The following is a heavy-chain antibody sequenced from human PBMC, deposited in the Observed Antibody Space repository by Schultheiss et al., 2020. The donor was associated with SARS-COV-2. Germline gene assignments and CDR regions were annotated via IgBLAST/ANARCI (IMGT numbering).Heavy chain of an antibody. CDR3: ARANSGSYSPPDY. D-gene: IGHD1-26*01. CDR1: GFTFSDYY. J-gene: IGHJ4*02. Sequence: GESLKISCAASGFTFSDYYINWVRQAPGKGLEWVSFISRGGATIYYADSVKGRFTISRDNSKNTLFLQMNSLRAEDTAVYYCARANSGSYSPPDYWGQGTRVTVSS. CDR2: ISRGGATI. V-gene: IGHV3-69-1*02.